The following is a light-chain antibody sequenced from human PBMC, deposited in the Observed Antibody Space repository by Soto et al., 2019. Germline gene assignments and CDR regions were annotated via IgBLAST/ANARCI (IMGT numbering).Light chain of an antibody. Sequence: DIQMTQSPSSLSASVGDRVTITCRASQSISSYLNCYQQKPGKAPKLLIYAASSLQCGVPSRFSGSGSGTDFTLPISSLQPDDFATYYCQQSYSTPRYTFGQGTKLEIK. J-gene: IGKJ2*01. V-gene: IGKV1-39*01. CDR2: AAS. CDR1: QSISSY. CDR3: QQSYSTPRYT.